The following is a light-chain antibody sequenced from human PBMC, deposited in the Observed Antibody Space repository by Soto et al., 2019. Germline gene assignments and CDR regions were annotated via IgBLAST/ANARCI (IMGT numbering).Light chain of an antibody. CDR3: QQLNSYPST. CDR1: QGISSY. Sequence: DIQLTQSPSFLSASVGDRVTITCRASQGISSYLAWYQQKPGKAPKLLIYAASTLHSGVPSRFSGSGSGTEFALSVSSRQLEDYATYYCQQLNSYPSTFGQGTRLEIK. CDR2: AAS. J-gene: IGKJ5*01. V-gene: IGKV1-9*01.